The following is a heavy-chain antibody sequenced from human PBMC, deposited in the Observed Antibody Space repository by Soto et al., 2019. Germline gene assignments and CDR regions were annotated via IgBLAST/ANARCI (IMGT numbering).Heavy chain of an antibody. J-gene: IGHJ4*02. V-gene: IGHV4-30-2*01. CDR3: ARGGLLGYPGSNTCHNSFDH. D-gene: IGHD2-2*01. CDR2: IYQSGST. CDR1: GGSINSGGYS. Sequence: QLQLHESGSGLVKPSQTLSLTCDVSGGSINSGGYSWSWIRQPPGKGLEWVGYIYQSGSTYYNPSLRSRLTISIDRSKNQFSLKLTSVTAADTAVYYCARGGLLGYPGSNTCHNSFDHWGQGTLVTVSS.